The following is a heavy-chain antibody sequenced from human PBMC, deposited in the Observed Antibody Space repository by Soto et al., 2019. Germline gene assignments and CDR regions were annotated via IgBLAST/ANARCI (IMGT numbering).Heavy chain of an antibody. Sequence: QVQLVQSGAEVKEPGASVQVSCKASGYTFSSYGFNWVRQAHGQGLEWMGWISGYNGDTNYVQKSPGTATMTTDTATSTAYMVLRCLRSDATAVYYCASEDSSGSQRGWFDPWGQGTLVIVSS. CDR1: GYTFSSYG. D-gene: IGHD6-19*01. V-gene: IGHV1-18*04. CDR3: ASEDSSGSQRGWFDP. J-gene: IGHJ5*02. CDR2: ISGYNGDT.